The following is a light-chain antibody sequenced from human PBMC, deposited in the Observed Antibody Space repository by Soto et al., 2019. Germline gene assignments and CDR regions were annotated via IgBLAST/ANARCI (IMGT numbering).Light chain of an antibody. CDR2: GAS. J-gene: IGKJ1*01. CDR1: QSLSSSF. CDR3: QQYANSPRT. Sequence: IMLKQSPGALSLTQGERATLSCRASQSLSSSFLAWYQQKPGQAPRLLIYGASRRATGIPDRFSGSWSGTDFTLTISRLEPEDFAMYYCQQYANSPRTFGQGTKVDIK. V-gene: IGKV3-20*01.